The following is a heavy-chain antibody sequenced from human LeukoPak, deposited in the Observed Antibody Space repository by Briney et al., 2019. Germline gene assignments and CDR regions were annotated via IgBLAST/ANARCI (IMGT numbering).Heavy chain of an antibody. CDR3: ARHDFWRTFDY. CDR2: IYYSGNT. CDR1: GGSISSSSYY. V-gene: IGHV4-39*01. D-gene: IGHD3-3*01. Sequence: SETLSLTCTVSGGSISSSSYYWGWIRQPPGKGLEWIGSIYYSGNTYYNPSLRGRVTISVDTSKNQFSLKLSSVTAADTAVYYCARHDFWRTFDYWGQGTLVTVSS. J-gene: IGHJ4*02.